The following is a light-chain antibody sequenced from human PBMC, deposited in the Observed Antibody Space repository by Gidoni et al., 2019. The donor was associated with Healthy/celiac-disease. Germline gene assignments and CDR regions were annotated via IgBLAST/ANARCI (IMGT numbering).Light chain of an antibody. Sequence: EIVMTQSPATLSVSPGERAPLSCRASQSVSSNLAWYQQKPGQAPRLLIYGASTSATGIPARFSGSGSGTEFTRTISSLQSEDFAVYYCQQYNNWPRTCGQGTKVEIK. V-gene: IGKV3-15*01. J-gene: IGKJ1*01. CDR1: QSVSSN. CDR2: GAS. CDR3: QQYNNWPRT.